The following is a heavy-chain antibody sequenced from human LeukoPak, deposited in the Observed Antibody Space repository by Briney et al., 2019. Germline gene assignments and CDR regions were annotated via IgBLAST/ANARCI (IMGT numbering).Heavy chain of an antibody. Sequence: PSETLSLTSTVSGGSISSYYWSWIRQPAGKGLEWIGRIYTSGSTNYNPSLKSRVTMSVDTSKNQFSLKLSSVTAADTAVYYCAREYYYGSGSYLDYWGQGTLVTVSS. D-gene: IGHD3-10*01. J-gene: IGHJ4*02. CDR2: IYTSGST. CDR3: AREYYYGSGSYLDY. V-gene: IGHV4-4*07. CDR1: GGSISSYY.